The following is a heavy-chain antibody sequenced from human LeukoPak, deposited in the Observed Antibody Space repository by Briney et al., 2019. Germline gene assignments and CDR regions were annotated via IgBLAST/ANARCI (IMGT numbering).Heavy chain of an antibody. Sequence: KPSETLSLTCTVSGYSISSGYYWGWIRQPPGKGLEWIGSIYHSGSTYYNPSLKSRVTISVDTSKNQFSLKLSSVTAADTAVYYCARDYGGYDSSGYSDYWGQGTLVTVSS. D-gene: IGHD3-22*01. V-gene: IGHV4-38-2*02. J-gene: IGHJ4*02. CDR3: ARDYGGYDSSGYSDY. CDR1: GYSISSGYY. CDR2: IYHSGST.